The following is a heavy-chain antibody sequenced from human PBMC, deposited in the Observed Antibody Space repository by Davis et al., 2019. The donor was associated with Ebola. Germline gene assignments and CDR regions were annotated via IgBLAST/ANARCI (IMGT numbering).Heavy chain of an antibody. D-gene: IGHD5-18*01. V-gene: IGHV4-34*01. Sequence: SETLSLTCAVYGGSFSGYYWSWIRQPPGKGLEWIGEINHSGSTNYNPSLKSRVTISVDTSKNQFSLKLSSVTAADTAVYYCARSPTPQLWFLFDFWGQGTLVTVSS. CDR2: INHSGST. CDR1: GGSFSGYY. J-gene: IGHJ4*02. CDR3: ARSPTPQLWFLFDF.